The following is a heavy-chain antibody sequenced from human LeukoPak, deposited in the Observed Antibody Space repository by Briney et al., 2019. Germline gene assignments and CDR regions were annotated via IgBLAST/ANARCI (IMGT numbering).Heavy chain of an antibody. Sequence: GASVKVSCKASGYTFSSYDINWVRQATGQGLEWMGWMNPNSGNTGYAQKFQGRLNMTRNTSIDTAYMELSSLRSDDTAVYYCARGWSIAARHRFDPWGQGTLVTVSS. CDR2: MNPNSGNT. D-gene: IGHD6-6*01. V-gene: IGHV1-8*01. J-gene: IGHJ5*02. CDR1: GYTFSSYD. CDR3: ARGWSIAARHRFDP.